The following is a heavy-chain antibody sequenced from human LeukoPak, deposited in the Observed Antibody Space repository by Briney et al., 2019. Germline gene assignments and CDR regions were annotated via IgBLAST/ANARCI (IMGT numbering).Heavy chain of an antibody. Sequence: PSETLSLTCTVSGGSISSSSYYWGWIRQPPGKGLEWIGSIYYSGSTYYNPSLKSRATISVDTSKNQFSLKLSSVTAADTAVYYCARWSYLLAYCGGDCYGFDPWGQGTLVTVSS. CDR2: IYYSGST. CDR1: GGSISSSSYY. D-gene: IGHD2-21*02. CDR3: ARWSYLLAYCGGDCYGFDP. J-gene: IGHJ5*02. V-gene: IGHV4-39*07.